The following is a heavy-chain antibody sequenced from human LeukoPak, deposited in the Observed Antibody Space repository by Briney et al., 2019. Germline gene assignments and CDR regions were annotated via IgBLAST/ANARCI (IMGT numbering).Heavy chain of an antibody. V-gene: IGHV3-66*01. CDR2: IYSGGST. Sequence: PGASLRLSCAASGFTVSSNYMSWVRQAPGKGLEWVSVIYSGGSTYYSESVKGSLTTSRDNSKNKLYFQKISMRSDDTAVLYCGGDGDTLDYWGQGTGVTVST. J-gene: IGHJ4*02. D-gene: IGHD4-17*01. CDR1: GFTVSSNY. CDR3: GGDGDTLDY.